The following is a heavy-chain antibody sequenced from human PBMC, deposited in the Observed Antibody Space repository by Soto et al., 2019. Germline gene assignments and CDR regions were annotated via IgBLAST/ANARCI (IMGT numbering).Heavy chain of an antibody. CDR2: ISSSSSTI. V-gene: IGHV3-48*01. CDR3: ARVQVQQQLSYYYYMDV. D-gene: IGHD6-13*01. CDR1: GFTFSSYS. J-gene: IGHJ6*03. Sequence: HPGGSLRLSCAASGFTFSSYSMNWVRQAPGKGLEWVSYISSSSSTIYYADSVKGRFTISRDNAKNSLYLQMNSLRAEDTAVYYCARVQVQQQLSYYYYMDVWGKGTTVTVSS.